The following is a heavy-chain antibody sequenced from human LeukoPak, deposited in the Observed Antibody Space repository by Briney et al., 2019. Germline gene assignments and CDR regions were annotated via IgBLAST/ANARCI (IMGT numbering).Heavy chain of an antibody. CDR2: ITSSSSII. CDR3: ARVGLWHYPVDS. V-gene: IGHV3-48*01. J-gene: IGHJ4*02. D-gene: IGHD1-7*01. CDR1: GFTFNSYS. Sequence: PGGSLRLSCAASGFTFNSYSMNWVRKAPGKGLEWVSYITSSSSIIYYGDSVKGRFTVSRDNAENSLYLQMNSLRAEDTAVYYCARVGLWHYPVDSWGQGTLVTVSS.